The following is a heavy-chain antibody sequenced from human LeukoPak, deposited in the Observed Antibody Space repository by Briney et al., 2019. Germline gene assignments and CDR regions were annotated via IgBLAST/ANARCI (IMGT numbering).Heavy chain of an antibody. V-gene: IGHV4-4*07. Sequence: SETLSLTCTVSGGSISSYYWSWIRQPAGKGLEWIGRIYTSGSTNYNPSLKSRVTMSVDTSKNQFSLKLSSVTAADTAVYCCAWTIRFGGVIVFDYWGQGTLVTVSS. CDR2: IYTSGST. CDR3: AWTIRFGGVIVFDY. D-gene: IGHD3-16*02. J-gene: IGHJ4*02. CDR1: GGSISSYY.